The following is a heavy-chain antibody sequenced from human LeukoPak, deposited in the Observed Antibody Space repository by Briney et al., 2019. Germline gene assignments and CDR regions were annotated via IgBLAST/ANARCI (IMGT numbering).Heavy chain of an antibody. CDR1: GGSSSDYY. CDR3: ARSEAVSATVSAS. V-gene: IGHV4-34*01. Sequence: PSETLSLTCTAYGGSSSDYYWYWIRQPPGKGLEWIGEISHSGSTNYNPSLKSRVTISVDRSKNQFSLSLSSVTAADTALYYCARSEAVSATVSASWGQGTLVTVSS. D-gene: IGHD1-26*01. CDR2: ISHSGST. J-gene: IGHJ4*02.